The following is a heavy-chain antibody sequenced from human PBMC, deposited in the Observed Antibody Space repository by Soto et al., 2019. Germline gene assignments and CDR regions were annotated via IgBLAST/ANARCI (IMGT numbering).Heavy chain of an antibody. CDR3: ARVPSAQLLYYFDY. CDR2: INWNGGST. Sequence: GGSLRLSCAASGFTFDDYGMSWVRQAPGKGLEWVSGINWNGGSTGYADSVKGRFTISRDNAKNSLYLQMNSLRAEDTALYHCARVPSAQLLYYFDYWGQGTLVTVSS. J-gene: IGHJ4*02. D-gene: IGHD2-2*01. V-gene: IGHV3-20*01. CDR1: GFTFDDYG.